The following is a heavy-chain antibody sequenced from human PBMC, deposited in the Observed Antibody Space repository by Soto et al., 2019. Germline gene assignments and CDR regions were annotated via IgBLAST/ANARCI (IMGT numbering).Heavy chain of an antibody. V-gene: IGHV4-59*01. CDR1: GGSISSYY. Sequence: ASETLSLTCTVSGGSISSYYWSWIRQPPGKGLEWIGYIYYSGSTNYNPSLKSRVTISVDTSKNQFSLKLRSVTAADTAVYYCARTYGGYYAYWGQGTLVTVSS. D-gene: IGHD2-8*01. CDR2: IYYSGST. J-gene: IGHJ4*02. CDR3: ARTYGGYYAY.